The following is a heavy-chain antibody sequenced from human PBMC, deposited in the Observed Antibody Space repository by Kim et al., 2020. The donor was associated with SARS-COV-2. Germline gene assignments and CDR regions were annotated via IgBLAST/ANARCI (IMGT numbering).Heavy chain of an antibody. J-gene: IGHJ4*02. CDR1: GGSISSSSYY. V-gene: IGHV4-39*01. CDR2: IYYSGST. Sequence: SETLSLTCTVSGGSISSSSYYWGWIRQPPGKGLEWIGSIYYSGSTYYNPSLKSRVTISVDTSKNQFSLKLSSVTAADTAVYYCARRFVVNDNFDSFDYWGQGTLVTVSS. D-gene: IGHD3-9*01. CDR3: ARRFVVNDNFDSFDY.